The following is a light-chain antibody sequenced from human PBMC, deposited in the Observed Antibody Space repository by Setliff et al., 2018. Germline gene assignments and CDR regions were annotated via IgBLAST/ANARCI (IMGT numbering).Light chain of an antibody. CDR3: CSYVRGSAYV. J-gene: IGLJ1*01. Sequence: QSVLTQPASVSGSLGQSITISCTGTSNDVGGYNYVSWYKQHPGEAPQLMIYAVTKRPSGVSNRFSGSKSGKAASLTISGLQAEDEADYYRCSYVRGSAYVFGTGTKVTVL. V-gene: IGLV2-14*03. CDR1: SNDVGGYNY. CDR2: AVT.